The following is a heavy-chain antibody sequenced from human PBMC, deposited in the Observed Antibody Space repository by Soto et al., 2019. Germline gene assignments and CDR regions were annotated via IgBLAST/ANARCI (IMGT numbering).Heavy chain of an antibody. V-gene: IGHV4-59*01. CDR2: IYYSGST. D-gene: IGHD1-7*01. J-gene: IGHJ6*03. Sequence: SETLSLTCTVSGGSISSYYWSWIRQPPGKGLEWIGYIYYSGSTNYNPSLKSRVTISVDTSKNQFSLKLSSVTAADTALYYCASRVAPGTYYYYMDVWGKGTTVTVSS. CDR1: GGSISSYY. CDR3: ASRVAPGTYYYYMDV.